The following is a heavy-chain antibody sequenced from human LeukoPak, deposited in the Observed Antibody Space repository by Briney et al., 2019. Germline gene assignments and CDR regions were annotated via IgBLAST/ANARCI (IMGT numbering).Heavy chain of an antibody. CDR3: AKAHGEY. J-gene: IGHJ4*02. Sequence: PGGSLRLSCAASGFTFSSYGMHWVRQAPGKGLEWVAVISYDGSNKYYADSVKGRFTISRDNSKNTLYLRMNSLRAEDTAVYYCAKAHGEYWGQGTLVTVSS. V-gene: IGHV3-30*18. D-gene: IGHD3-10*01. CDR2: ISYDGSNK. CDR1: GFTFSSYG.